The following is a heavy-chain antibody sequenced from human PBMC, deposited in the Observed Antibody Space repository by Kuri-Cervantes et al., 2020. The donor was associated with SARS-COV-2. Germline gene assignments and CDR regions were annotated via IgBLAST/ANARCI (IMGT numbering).Heavy chain of an antibody. CDR3: ARISIHRGRWVDY. V-gene: IGHV4-39*07. D-gene: IGHD2-21*01. CDR2: IYYSGST. Sequence: SETLSLTCTVSGGSISSSSYYWGWIRQPPGKGLEWIGSIYYSGSTNYNPSLKSRVTISVDTSKNQFSLKLSSVTAADTAVYYCARISIHRGRWVDYWGQGTLVTVSS. J-gene: IGHJ4*02. CDR1: GGSISSSSYY.